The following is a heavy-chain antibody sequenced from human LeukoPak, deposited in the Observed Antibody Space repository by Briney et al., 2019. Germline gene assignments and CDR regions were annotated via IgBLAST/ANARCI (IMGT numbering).Heavy chain of an antibody. CDR3: ARGSSGYRNAFDI. Sequence: PGGSLRLSCAASGFTFSSYEMNWVRQAPGKGLVWVSRINSDGSNTNYADSVKGRFTISRDNAKNTLYLQMNSLRAEDTAVYYCARGSSGYRNAFDIWGQGTMVTVSS. J-gene: IGHJ3*02. D-gene: IGHD5-12*01. CDR1: GFTFSSYE. V-gene: IGHV3-74*01. CDR2: INSDGSNT.